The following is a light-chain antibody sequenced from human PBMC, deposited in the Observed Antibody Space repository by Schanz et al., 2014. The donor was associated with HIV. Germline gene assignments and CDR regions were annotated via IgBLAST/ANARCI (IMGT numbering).Light chain of an antibody. V-gene: IGLV1-51*02. CDR2: DTN. J-gene: IGLJ2*01. Sequence: QSVLTQPPSVSGAPGQRVTISCTGGTSNIGTGFHVHWYQQVPGAAPKLLIFDTNNRPSGVPDRFSGSKSGTSATLGITGLQTGDEADYYCGTWDSSLSGVVFGGGTKLTVL. CDR3: GTWDSSLSGVV. CDR1: TSNIGTGFH.